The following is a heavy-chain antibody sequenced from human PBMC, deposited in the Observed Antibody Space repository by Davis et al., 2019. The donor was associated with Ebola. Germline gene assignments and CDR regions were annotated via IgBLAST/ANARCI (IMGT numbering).Heavy chain of an antibody. CDR3: AKGYSYPTLDYYGMDV. Sequence: GESLKISCAASGFTFSSYAMSWVRQAPGKGLEWVSTISTGGATYYADSVKGRFTISRENSKNTLYLQMNSLRAEDTAVYHCAKGYSYPTLDYYGMDVWGQGTTVTVSS. D-gene: IGHD5-18*01. J-gene: IGHJ6*02. V-gene: IGHV3-23*01. CDR1: GFTFSSYA. CDR2: ISTGGAT.